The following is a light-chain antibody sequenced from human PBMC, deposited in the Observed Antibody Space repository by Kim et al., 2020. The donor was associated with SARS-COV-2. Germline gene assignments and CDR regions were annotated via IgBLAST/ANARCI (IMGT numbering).Light chain of an antibody. J-gene: IGKJ4*01. CDR3: QRYDDDLALT. CDR2: DVS. CDR1: HDINTF. Sequence: DFQMTQSPSSLSASVGDRVIITCQASHDINTFLNWYQQRPGGSPKLLIFDVSNLETGVPSRFSGSASGTNFSLTISSLQPEDVATYFCQRYDDDLALTFGGGTKVDIK. V-gene: IGKV1-33*01.